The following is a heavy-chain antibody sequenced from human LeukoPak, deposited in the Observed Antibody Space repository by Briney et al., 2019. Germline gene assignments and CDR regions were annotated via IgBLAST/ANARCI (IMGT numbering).Heavy chain of an antibody. D-gene: IGHD1-26*01. CDR2: ISGSGDIT. Sequence: PGGSLRHSCAASGFTFSSYAMSWVRPAPGKGLECGSAISGSGDITYYADSVKGRFTISRDNSKKTLYLQMNSLRAEDTAVYYCAKAQRCYYPRRTYYYDMDVWGKGTTVTVSS. V-gene: IGHV3-23*01. CDR1: GFTFSSYA. J-gene: IGHJ6*03. CDR3: AKAQRCYYPRRTYYYDMDV.